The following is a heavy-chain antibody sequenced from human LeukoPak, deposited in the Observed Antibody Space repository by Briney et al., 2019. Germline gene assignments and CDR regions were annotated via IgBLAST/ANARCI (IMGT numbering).Heavy chain of an antibody. CDR3: ARDRGRNSFDY. V-gene: IGHV3-7*01. D-gene: IGHD1-14*01. CDR2: MKPDGSES. J-gene: IGHJ4*02. Sequence: GGSLRLSCAFSGLTFSESWITWIRQPPGKGLEWVASMKPDGSESWYVDSVKGRFTISRDNSKNSLYLQLTSLRAEDTALYYCARDRGRNSFDYWGQGTLVSVSS. CDR1: GLTFSESW.